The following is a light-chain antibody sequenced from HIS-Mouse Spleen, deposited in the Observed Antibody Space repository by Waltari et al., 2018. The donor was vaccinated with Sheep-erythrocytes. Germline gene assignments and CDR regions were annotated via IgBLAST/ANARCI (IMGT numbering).Light chain of an antibody. CDR3: CSYAGSYNHV. V-gene: IGLV2-11*01. J-gene: IGLJ1*01. CDR1: SSDVGGYNY. CDR2: DVS. Sequence: QSALTQPRSVSGSPGQSVTISCTGTSSDVGGYNYVSWYQQHPGKAPKLMIYDVSTRPSGVPDRFSASKSGNTASLTISVLQAEDEADYYCCSYAGSYNHVFATGTKVTVL.